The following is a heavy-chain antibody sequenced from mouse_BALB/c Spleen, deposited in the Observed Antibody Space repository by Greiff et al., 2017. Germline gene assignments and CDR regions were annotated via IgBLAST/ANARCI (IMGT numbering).Heavy chain of an antibody. CDR2: ISSGGST. J-gene: IGHJ3*01. CDR1: GFTFSSYA. D-gene: IGHD2-3*01. Sequence: EVHLVESGGGLVKPGGSLKLSCAASGFTFSSYAMSWVRQTPEKRLGWVASISSGGSTYYPDSVKGRFTISRDNARNILYLQMSSLRSEDTAMYYCARAYDGYYRFAYWGQGTLVTVSA. CDR3: ARAYDGYYRFAY. V-gene: IGHV5-6-5*01.